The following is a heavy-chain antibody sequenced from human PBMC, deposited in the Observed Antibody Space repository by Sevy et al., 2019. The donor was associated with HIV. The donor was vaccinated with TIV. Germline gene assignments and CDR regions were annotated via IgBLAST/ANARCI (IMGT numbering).Heavy chain of an antibody. J-gene: IGHJ4*02. CDR2: INGNSDAI. Sequence: GGSLRLSCAASGFTFSTYSMNWVRQAPGKGLEWISYINGNSDAIYYADSVRGRFTISRDNAQNSLYLQMNSLRDEDTAVYYCARDFGYASDYWGQGTRVTVSS. CDR1: GFTFSTYS. V-gene: IGHV3-48*02. D-gene: IGHD2-8*01. CDR3: ARDFGYASDY.